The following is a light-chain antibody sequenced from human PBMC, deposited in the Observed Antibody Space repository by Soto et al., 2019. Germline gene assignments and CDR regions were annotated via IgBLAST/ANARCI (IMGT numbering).Light chain of an antibody. CDR1: SXNIGSNT. V-gene: IGLV1-44*01. J-gene: IGLJ2*01. Sequence: QSVLTQPPSASGTPGQRVTISCXGXSXNIGSNTVNWYQQLPGTAPKLLIYSNNQRPSGVPDRFSGSKSGTSASLAISGLQSEDEADYYCAAWDDSLNGVVFGGGTKVTVL. CDR3: AAWDDSLNGVV. CDR2: SNN.